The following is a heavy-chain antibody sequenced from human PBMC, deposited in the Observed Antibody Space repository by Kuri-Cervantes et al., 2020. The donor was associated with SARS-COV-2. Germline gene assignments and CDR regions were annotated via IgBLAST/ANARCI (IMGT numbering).Heavy chain of an antibody. CDR3: ARYDFGVKLEDFDP. D-gene: IGHD3-3*01. Sequence: SCAVSGYSISSGYYWGWIRQPAGKGLEWIGYIYTSGSTNYNPSLKSRVTISVDTSKNQFSLKLSSVTAADTAVYYCARYDFGVKLEDFDPWGQGTLVTVSS. V-gene: IGHV4-61*09. CDR2: IYTSGST. CDR1: GYSISSGYY. J-gene: IGHJ5*02.